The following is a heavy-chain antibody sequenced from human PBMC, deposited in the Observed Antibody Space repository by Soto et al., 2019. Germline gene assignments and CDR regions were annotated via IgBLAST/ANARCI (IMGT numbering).Heavy chain of an antibody. Sequence: QVQLVQSGAEVKKPGASVKVSCKASGYTFTSYDINWVRQATGQGLEWMGWMNPNSGKTGYAQKFQGRATMTRNTPINTAYVGLSNPRSQVSALDYRPGGGVRGMDGWGQGTTVIGSS. CDR2: MNPNSGKT. D-gene: IGHD3-16*01. J-gene: IGHJ6*02. V-gene: IGHV1-8*01. CDR1: GYTFTSYD. CDR3: PGGGVRGMDG.